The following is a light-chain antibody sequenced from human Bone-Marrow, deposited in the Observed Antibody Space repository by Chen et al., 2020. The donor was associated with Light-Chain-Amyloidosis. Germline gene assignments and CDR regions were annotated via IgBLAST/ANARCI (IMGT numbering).Light chain of an antibody. J-gene: IGLJ2*01. CDR3: QAWDSPRRTVV. CDR2: RDK. V-gene: IGLV3-1*01. CDR1: ELGDRY. Sequence: SYELTQPPSVSVSPGQTATITCSGYELGDRYVSWYQQKTGQSPVLVINRDKKRPSGIPERFSGSNSGNTATLTISGTQAMDEADYYCQAWDSPRRTVVFGEGTKLTVV.